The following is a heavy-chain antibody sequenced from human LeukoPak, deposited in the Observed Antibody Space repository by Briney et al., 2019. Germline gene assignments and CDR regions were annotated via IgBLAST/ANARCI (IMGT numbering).Heavy chain of an antibody. V-gene: IGHV3-30-3*01. CDR1: GFTFSSYA. D-gene: IGHD3-16*02. CDR2: ISYDGSNK. Sequence: GRSLRLSCAASGFTFSSYAMHWVRQAPGKGLEWVAVISYDGSNKYYADSVKGRFTISRDNAKNSLYLQMNSLRAEDKAVYYCASGWDDYVWGSYRYDAFDIWGQGTMVTVSS. CDR3: ASGWDDYVWGSYRYDAFDI. J-gene: IGHJ3*02.